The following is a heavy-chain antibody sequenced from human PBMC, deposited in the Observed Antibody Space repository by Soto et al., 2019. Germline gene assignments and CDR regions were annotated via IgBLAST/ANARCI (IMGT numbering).Heavy chain of an antibody. J-gene: IGHJ5*02. CDR3: ASSVHDYDFWSGYYSLGAGRFDP. Sequence: LSLTCTVSGGSISGYIWTWIRQTPGKGLQWIGQINHSGSANYNPSLKSRVTISVHTSNSQFSLELSSVTAADTAVYYCASSVHDYDFWSGYYSLGAGRFDPWGQGTLVTVSA. CDR2: INHSGSA. V-gene: IGHV4-34*01. D-gene: IGHD3-3*01. CDR1: GGSISGYI.